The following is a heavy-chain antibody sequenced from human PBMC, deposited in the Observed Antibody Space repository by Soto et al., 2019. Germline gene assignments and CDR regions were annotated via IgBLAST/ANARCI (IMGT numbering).Heavy chain of an antibody. CDR1: GFTFSSYA. D-gene: IGHD3-10*01. CDR2: ISGSGGST. Sequence: EVLLLESGGGLVQPGGSLRLSCAASGFTFSSYAMSWVRQAPGKGLVWVSAISGSGGSTYYADSVKGRFTISRDNSMNTLYLQMNSLRAEDTAVYYCVLWPPYYFDYWGQGTLVTVSS. V-gene: IGHV3-23*01. CDR3: VLWPPYYFDY. J-gene: IGHJ4*02.